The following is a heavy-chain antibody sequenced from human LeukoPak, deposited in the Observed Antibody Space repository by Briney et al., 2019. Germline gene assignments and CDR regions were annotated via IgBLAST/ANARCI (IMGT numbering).Heavy chain of an antibody. J-gene: IGHJ6*02. D-gene: IGHD4-17*01. CDR1: GYTLTELS. CDR2: FDPEDGET. CDR3: ATDTRLRSYYYYGMDV. V-gene: IGHV1-24*01. Sequence: ASVKVSCKVSGYTLTELSMHWVRQAPGKGLEWMGGFDPEDGETIYAQKFQGRVTMTEDTSTDTAYMELSSLRSEDTAVYYCATDTRLRSYYYYGMDVWGQGTTVTVSS.